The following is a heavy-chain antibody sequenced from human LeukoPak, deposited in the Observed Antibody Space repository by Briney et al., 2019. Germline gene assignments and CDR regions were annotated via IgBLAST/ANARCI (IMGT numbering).Heavy chain of an antibody. D-gene: IGHD3-9*01. CDR2: IYYSGST. V-gene: IGHV4-31*03. J-gene: IGHJ4*02. Sequence: KPSETLSLTCTVSGGSISSGGYYWSWIRQHPGKGLEWIGYIYYSGSTYYNPSLKSRVTISVDTSKNQFSLKLSSVTAADTAVYYCAREHYDILTGYDYFDYWGQGTPVTVSS. CDR1: GGSISSGGYY. CDR3: AREHYDILTGYDYFDY.